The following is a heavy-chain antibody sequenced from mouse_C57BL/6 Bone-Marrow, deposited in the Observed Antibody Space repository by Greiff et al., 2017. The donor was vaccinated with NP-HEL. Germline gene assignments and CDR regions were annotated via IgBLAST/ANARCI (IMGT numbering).Heavy chain of an antibody. CDR3: ARDSSGYKAWFAY. D-gene: IGHD3-2*02. V-gene: IGHV1-54*01. CDR1: GYAFTNYL. CDR2: INPGSGGT. Sequence: FQLQQSGAELVRPGTSVKVSCKASGYAFTNYLIEWVKQRPGQGLEWIGVINPGSGGTNYNEKFKGKATLTADKSSSTAYMQLSSLTSEDSAVYFCARDSSGYKAWFAYWGQGTLVTVSA. J-gene: IGHJ3*01.